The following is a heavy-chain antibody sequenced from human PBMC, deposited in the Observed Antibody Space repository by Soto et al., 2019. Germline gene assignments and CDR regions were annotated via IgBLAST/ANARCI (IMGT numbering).Heavy chain of an antibody. J-gene: IGHJ4*02. CDR1: GFTFSNYA. CDR2: IASDGKDK. D-gene: IGHD6-13*01. CDR3: AKDDAIAAADYFFDY. Sequence: QVQLVESGGGVVQPGRSLKLSCAASGFTFSNYAIHWVRQAPGKGLEWVAVIASDGKDKRYADSVKGRFTISRDNSKNTVYLQMNSLRGEDTAVYYCAKDDAIAAADYFFDYWGQGSLVTVSS. V-gene: IGHV3-30*18.